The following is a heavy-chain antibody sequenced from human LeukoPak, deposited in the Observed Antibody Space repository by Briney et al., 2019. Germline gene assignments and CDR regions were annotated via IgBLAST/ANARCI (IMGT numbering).Heavy chain of an antibody. CDR2: ISYDGKSK. CDR3: ARGEQELVRDYYYYMDV. CDR1: GFIFSKFA. V-gene: IGHV3-30*15. J-gene: IGHJ6*03. Sequence: GGSLRLSCVGSGFIFSKFALHWVRQAPGKGLEWVALISYDGKSKYYADSMKGRFIISRDNSKNTVFPQMRGLRVEDTAVYYCARGEQELVRDYYYYMDVWGKGTTVTVSS. D-gene: IGHD6-13*01.